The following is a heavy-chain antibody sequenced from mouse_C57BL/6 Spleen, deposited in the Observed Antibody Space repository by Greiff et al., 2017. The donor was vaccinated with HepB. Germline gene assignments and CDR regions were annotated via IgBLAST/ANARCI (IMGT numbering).Heavy chain of an antibody. V-gene: IGHV5-17*01. Sequence: EVQLVESGGGLVKPGGSLKLSCAASGFTFSDYGMHWVRQAPEKGLEWVAYISSGSSTIYYADTVKGRFTISRDNAKNTLFLQMTSLRSEDTAMYYCAKGGITPYYFDYWGQGTTLTVSS. D-gene: IGHD2-4*01. CDR2: ISSGSSTI. CDR1: GFTFSDYG. J-gene: IGHJ2*01. CDR3: AKGGITPYYFDY.